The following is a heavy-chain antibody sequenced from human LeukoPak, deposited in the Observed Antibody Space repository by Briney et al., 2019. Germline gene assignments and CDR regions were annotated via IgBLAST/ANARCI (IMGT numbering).Heavy chain of an antibody. CDR1: GFTFSSYS. CDR3: TRDEEGASREFDY. D-gene: IGHD1-26*01. CDR2: ITSTSSYR. V-gene: IGHV3-21*01. J-gene: IGHJ4*02. Sequence: PGGSLRLSCAASGFTFSSYSMNWVRQAPGKGLDWVSSITSTSSYRYYADSVKGRFTISRDNAEKSLYLQMNSLRVEDTAVYYCTRDEEGASREFDYWGQGALVTVSS.